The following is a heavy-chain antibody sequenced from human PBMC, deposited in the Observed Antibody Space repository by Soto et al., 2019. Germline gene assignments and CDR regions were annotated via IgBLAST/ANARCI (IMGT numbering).Heavy chain of an antibody. CDR2: ISAYNGNT. D-gene: IGHD6-13*01. Sequence: ASVKVSCKASGYTFTSYGISWVRQAPGQGLEWKGWISAYNGNTNYAQKHQGRVTMTTDTSTSTAYMELRSLRSDDTAVYYCARSGIAAAGTNYYYYGMDVWGQGTTVTVSS. J-gene: IGHJ6*02. V-gene: IGHV1-18*01. CDR1: GYTFTSYG. CDR3: ARSGIAAAGTNYYYYGMDV.